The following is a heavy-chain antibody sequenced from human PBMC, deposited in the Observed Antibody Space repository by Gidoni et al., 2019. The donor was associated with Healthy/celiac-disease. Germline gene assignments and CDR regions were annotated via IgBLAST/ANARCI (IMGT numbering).Heavy chain of an antibody. CDR3: ARARIMITFFPDY. D-gene: IGHD3-16*01. CDR1: GFTFSDYY. CDR2: ISSSSSYT. V-gene: IGHV3-11*06. J-gene: IGHJ4*02. Sequence: QVQLVESGGGLVKPGGSLRLSCAASGFTFSDYYMSWIRQAPGKGLEWVSYISSSSSYTNYADSVKGRFTISRDNAKNSLYLQMNSLRAEDTAVYYCARARIMITFFPDYWGQGTLVTVSS.